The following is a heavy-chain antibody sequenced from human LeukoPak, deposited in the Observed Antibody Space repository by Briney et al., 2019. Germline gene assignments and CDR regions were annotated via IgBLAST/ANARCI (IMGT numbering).Heavy chain of an antibody. CDR3: AKVLIWTYGSGNYYKGAFDI. CDR1: GFTFSDYY. V-gene: IGHV3-11*01. Sequence: PGGSLRLSCAASGFTFSDYYMSWIRQAPGKGLEWVSYISSSGSTIYYADSVKGRFTISRDNAKNSLYLQMNSLRAEDTAVYYCAKVLIWTYGSGNYYKGAFDIWGQGTMVTVFS. CDR2: ISSSGSTI. J-gene: IGHJ3*02. D-gene: IGHD3-10*01.